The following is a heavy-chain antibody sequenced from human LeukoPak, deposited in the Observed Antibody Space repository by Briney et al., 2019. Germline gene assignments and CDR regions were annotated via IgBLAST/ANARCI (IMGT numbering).Heavy chain of an antibody. CDR2: ISSSGSTI. Sequence: GGSLRLSFAASGFTFSDYYMSWIRQAPGKGLEWVSYISSSGSTIYYADSVQGRFSISRDDAKNSLYLQMNSLRAEDTARYYCATDNGDVVAPLLDVWGKGTTVTISS. V-gene: IGHV3-11*04. J-gene: IGHJ6*03. CDR1: GFTFSDYY. D-gene: IGHD2-15*01. CDR3: ATDNGDVVAPLLDV.